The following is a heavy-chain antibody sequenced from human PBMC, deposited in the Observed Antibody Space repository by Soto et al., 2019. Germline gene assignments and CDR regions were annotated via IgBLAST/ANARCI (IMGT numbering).Heavy chain of an antibody. CDR3: ARVRIAAAGWSWFEP. V-gene: IGHV1-18*01. J-gene: IGHJ5*02. CDR2: ISAYNGNT. D-gene: IGHD6-13*01. CDR1: CYTFTSYG. Sequence: ASAKVSCKAPCYTFTSYGISLLRHSPGQGLEWMGWISAYNGNTNYAQKLQGRVTMTTDTSTSTAYMELRSLRSDDTAVYYCARVRIAAAGWSWFEPWGQGTLVTVSS.